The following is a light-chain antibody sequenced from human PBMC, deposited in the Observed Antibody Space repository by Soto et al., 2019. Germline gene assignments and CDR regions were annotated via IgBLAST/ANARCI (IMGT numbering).Light chain of an antibody. CDR2: GAS. V-gene: IGKV3-20*01. J-gene: IGKJ4*01. Sequence: EIVLTQSPGTLSLSPGERATLSCRASQSVRSNFLAWYQQKPGQAPRLFIYGASSRATDIPDRFSGSGSGTDFTLTIGRLEPEDFAVYSCHQYGNSPLTFGGGTKVEVK. CDR1: QSVRSNF. CDR3: HQYGNSPLT.